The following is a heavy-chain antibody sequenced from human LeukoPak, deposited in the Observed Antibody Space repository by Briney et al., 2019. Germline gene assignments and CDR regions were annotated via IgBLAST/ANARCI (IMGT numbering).Heavy chain of an antibody. Sequence: PGGSLRLSCAASGFTFSDYYMSWIRQAPGKGLEWVSYISSSGSTLYYADSVKGRITISRDNAKNSLYLQMNSLRAEDTAVYYCARGPRDSSGYYYYYSPLQFLPPQTGGQGTLVTVSS. CDR3: ARGPRDSSGYYYYYSPLQFLPPQT. J-gene: IGHJ4*02. V-gene: IGHV3-11*01. CDR2: ISSSGSTL. D-gene: IGHD3-22*01. CDR1: GFTFSDYY.